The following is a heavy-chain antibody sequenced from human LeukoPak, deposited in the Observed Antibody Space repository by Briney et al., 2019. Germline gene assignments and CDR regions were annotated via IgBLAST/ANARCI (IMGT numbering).Heavy chain of an antibody. D-gene: IGHD6-13*01. CDR3: ASSWSGYFDY. CDR1: GGSISSYY. V-gene: IGHV4-59*01. J-gene: IGHJ4*02. Sequence: SETLSLTCTVSGGSISSYYWSWIRQPPGKGLEWIGYIYYSGSINYNPSLKSRVTISVDTSKNQFSLKLSSVTAADTAVYYCASSWSGYFDYWGQGTLVTVSS. CDR2: IYYSGSI.